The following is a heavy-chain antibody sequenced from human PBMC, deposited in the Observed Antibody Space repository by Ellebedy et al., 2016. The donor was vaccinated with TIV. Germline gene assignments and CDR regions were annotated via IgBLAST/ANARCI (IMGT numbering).Heavy chain of an antibody. CDR1: GGSFSGYY. D-gene: IGHD6-19*01. J-gene: IGHJ4*02. CDR3: ARVHYWYSSGWYDDY. CDR2: INHSGST. Sequence: SETLSLTXAVYGGSFSGYYWSWIRQPPGKGLEWIGEINHSGSTNYNPSLKSRVTISVDTSKNQFSLKLSSVTAADTAVYYCARVHYWYSSGWYDDYWGQGTLVTVSS. V-gene: IGHV4-34*01.